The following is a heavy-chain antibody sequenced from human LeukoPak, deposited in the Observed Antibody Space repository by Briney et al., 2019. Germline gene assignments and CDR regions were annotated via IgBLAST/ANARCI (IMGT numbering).Heavy chain of an antibody. D-gene: IGHD2/OR15-2a*01. Sequence: GGSLRLSCAASGFAFDDYAMHWVRQAPGKGLEWVSGISWNSGSIGYADSVKGRFTISRDNAKNSLYLQMNSLRAEDTAVYYCARALQRIGDYWGQGTLVTVSS. CDR2: ISWNSGSI. CDR3: ARALQRIGDY. CDR1: GFAFDDYA. J-gene: IGHJ4*02. V-gene: IGHV3-9*01.